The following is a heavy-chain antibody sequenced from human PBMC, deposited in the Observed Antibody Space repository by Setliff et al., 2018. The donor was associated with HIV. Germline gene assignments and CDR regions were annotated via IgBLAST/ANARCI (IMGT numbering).Heavy chain of an antibody. CDR2: IYTSGSA. J-gene: IGHJ4*02. CDR3: ARGSDWHPD. V-gene: IGHV4-61*02. D-gene: IGHD3-9*01. Sequence: PSETLSLTCTVSGGSIRSGSYYWSWIRQPAGKGLEWIGRIYTSGSANYNPSLKSRVTMSVDKSKNQFSLKLSSVTAADTAVYYCARGSDWHPDWGQGTLVTVSS. CDR1: GGSIRSGSYY.